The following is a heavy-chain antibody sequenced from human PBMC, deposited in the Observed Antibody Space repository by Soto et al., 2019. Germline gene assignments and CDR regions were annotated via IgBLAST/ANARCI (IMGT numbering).Heavy chain of an antibody. V-gene: IGHV3-21*01. CDR1: GFTFSSYS. J-gene: IGHJ4*02. CDR3: ARGGSIFGVVIGEGY. CDR2: ISSSSSYI. Sequence: GGSLRLSCAASGFTFSSYSMNWVRQAPGKGLEWVSSISSSSSYIYYADSVKGRFTISRDNAKNSLYLQMNSLRAEDTAVYYCARGGSIFGVVIGEGYWGQGTLVTVSS. D-gene: IGHD3-3*01.